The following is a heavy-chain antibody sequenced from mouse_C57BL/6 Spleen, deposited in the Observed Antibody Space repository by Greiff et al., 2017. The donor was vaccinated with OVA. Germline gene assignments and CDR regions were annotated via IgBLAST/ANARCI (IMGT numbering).Heavy chain of an antibody. Sequence: QVQLQQPGAELVKPGASVKLSCKASGYTFTSYWMQWVKQRPGQGLEWIGEIDPSDSYTNYNQKFKGKATLTVDTSSSTAYMQLSSLTSEDSAVYYCASTLWSYAMDYWGQGTSVTVSS. CDR3: ASTLWSYAMDY. CDR1: GYTFTSYW. CDR2: IDPSDSYT. J-gene: IGHJ4*01. D-gene: IGHD1-1*02. V-gene: IGHV1-50*01.